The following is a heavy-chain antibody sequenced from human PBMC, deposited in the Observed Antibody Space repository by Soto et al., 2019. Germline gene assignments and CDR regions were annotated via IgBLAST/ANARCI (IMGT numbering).Heavy chain of an antibody. CDR3: ARDKTPGLFDY. J-gene: IGHJ4*02. CDR1: GGSFSGYY. Sequence: QVQLQQWGAGLLKPSETLSLTCAVYGGSFSGYYWTWIRQPPGTGLEWIGEINHSGSTNYNPSLKSRVTISVDTSKHHFSLTLTSETAAGMAVYYCARDKTPGLFDYWGQVTLVTVSS. V-gene: IGHV4-34*01. D-gene: IGHD2-15*01. CDR2: INHSGST.